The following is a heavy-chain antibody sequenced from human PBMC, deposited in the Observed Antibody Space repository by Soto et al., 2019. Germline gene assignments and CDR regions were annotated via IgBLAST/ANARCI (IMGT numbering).Heavy chain of an antibody. D-gene: IGHD3-3*01. V-gene: IGHV4-34*01. J-gene: IGHJ6*02. Sequence: SETLSLTCAVYGGSFSGYYWSWIRQPPGKGLEWIGEINHSGSTNYNPSLKSRVTISVDTSKNQFSLKLSPVTAADTAVYYCARGMGPLFGVVRYGMDVWGQGTTVTVSS. CDR1: GGSFSGYY. CDR3: ARGMGPLFGVVRYGMDV. CDR2: INHSGST.